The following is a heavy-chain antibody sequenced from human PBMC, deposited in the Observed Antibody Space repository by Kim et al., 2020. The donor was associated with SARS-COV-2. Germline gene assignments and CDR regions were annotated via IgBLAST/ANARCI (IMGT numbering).Heavy chain of an antibody. CDR3: ATDKGGSGSRDMYYYYYGMDV. D-gene: IGHD3-10*01. CDR2: IYYSGST. CDR1: GGSISSYY. V-gene: IGHV4-59*01. J-gene: IGHJ6*02. Sequence: SETLSLTCTVSGGSISSYYWSWIRQPPGKGLEWIGYIYYSGSTNYNPSLKSRVTISVDTSKNQFSLKLSSVTAADTAVYYCATDKGGSGSRDMYYYYYGMDVWGQGTTVTVSS.